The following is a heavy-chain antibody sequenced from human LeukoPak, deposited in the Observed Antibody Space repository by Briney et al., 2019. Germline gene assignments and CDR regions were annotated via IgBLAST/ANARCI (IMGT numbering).Heavy chain of an antibody. V-gene: IGHV3-23*01. J-gene: IGHJ3*02. Sequence: GGSLRLSCAASGITFSSYGMSWVRQAPGKGLEWVSSISSTGGTTYYADSVKGRFTISRDNSKNTLYLQMNSLRAEDTAIYYCAKGQDYYDSSGHYEADAFDIWGQGTMVTVSS. CDR1: GITFSSYG. D-gene: IGHD3-22*01. CDR2: ISSTGGTT. CDR3: AKGQDYYDSSGHYEADAFDI.